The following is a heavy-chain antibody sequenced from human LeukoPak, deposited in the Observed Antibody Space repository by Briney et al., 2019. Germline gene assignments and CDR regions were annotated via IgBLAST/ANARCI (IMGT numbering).Heavy chain of an antibody. J-gene: IGHJ4*02. Sequence: TSVKVSCKASVGTFSSYAMSWVRQAPGQGLEWMGRIIPILGIANYAQKFQGRVTITADKSKSTAYMELSSLRPEDTAVYYCARRLKYCSGGSCYYFDYWGQGTLVTVSS. CDR2: IIPILGIA. D-gene: IGHD2-15*01. CDR3: ARRLKYCSGGSCYYFDY. V-gene: IGHV1-69*10. CDR1: VGTFSSYA.